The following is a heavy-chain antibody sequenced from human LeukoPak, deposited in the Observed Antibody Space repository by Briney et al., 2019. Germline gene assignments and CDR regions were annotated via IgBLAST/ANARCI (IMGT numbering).Heavy chain of an antibody. J-gene: IGHJ4*02. V-gene: IGHV4-59*01. D-gene: IGHD3-16*01. CDR2: IHYSGGT. CDR3: ARGGVYYFDF. Sequence: PSETLSLTCTVSGGSISTYYWSWIRQPPGKGLEWIGYIHYSGGTYYDSSLKSRVTISIDTSKNQFSLELSPVTAADTAVYYCARGGVYYFDFWGQGTLVTVSS. CDR1: GGSISTYY.